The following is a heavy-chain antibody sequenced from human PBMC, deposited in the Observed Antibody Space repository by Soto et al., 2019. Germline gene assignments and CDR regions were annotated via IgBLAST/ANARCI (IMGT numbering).Heavy chain of an antibody. D-gene: IGHD4-17*01. CDR2: MNLNSGYT. CDR3: ARENGDCDS. V-gene: IGHV1-8*01. CDR1: GYTFTSYD. Sequence: QVQLVQSGAEVKKPGASVKVSCKASGYTFTSYDINWVRQATGQGLEWMGWMNLNSGYTGYAQKFQGRVTMTRDNSMRTAFMELSSLRSEDTAVYYCARENGDCDSWGQGTLVTVSS. J-gene: IGHJ5*01.